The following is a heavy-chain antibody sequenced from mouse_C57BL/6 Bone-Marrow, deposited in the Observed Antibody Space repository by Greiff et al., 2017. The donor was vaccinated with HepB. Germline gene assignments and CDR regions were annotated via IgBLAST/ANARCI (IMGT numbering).Heavy chain of an antibody. J-gene: IGHJ2*01. Sequence: QVQLQQPGAELVKPGASVKLSCKASGYTFTSYWMQWVKQRPGQGFEWIGEIDPSDSYTNYNQKFKGKATLTVDTSSSTAYMQLSSLTSEDSAVYYCAREEEYYGSSYYFDYWGQGTTLTVSS. CDR2: IDPSDSYT. CDR3: AREEEYYGSSYYFDY. CDR1: GYTFTSYW. V-gene: IGHV1-50*01. D-gene: IGHD1-1*01.